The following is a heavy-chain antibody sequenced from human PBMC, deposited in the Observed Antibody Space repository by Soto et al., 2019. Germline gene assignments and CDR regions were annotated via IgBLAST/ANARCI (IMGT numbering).Heavy chain of an antibody. Sequence: GESLKISCKGSGYILTSHWIVWVRQMPWKGLEWMGIINPSDSDPKYSPSFQGQVTISLDKSISTAYLQWSSLKASDTGMYYCARRVSNAVEIWGQGTLVTVSS. CDR1: GYILTSHW. J-gene: IGHJ3*02. CDR2: INPSDSDP. V-gene: IGHV5-51*01. CDR3: ARRVSNAVEI. D-gene: IGHD2-2*01.